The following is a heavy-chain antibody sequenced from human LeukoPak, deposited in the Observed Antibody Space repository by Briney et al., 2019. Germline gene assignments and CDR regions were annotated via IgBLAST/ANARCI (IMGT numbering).Heavy chain of an antibody. CDR2: ISYDGSKK. V-gene: IGHV3-30-3*01. J-gene: IGHJ4*02. CDR1: GFTFNSYA. CDR3: ARVGAMASDPYYFDY. Sequence: GGSLRLSCAASGFTFNSYALYWVRQDPGKGLEWVALISYDGSKKDYADSVKGRFTISRDNPKNKLYLQMDSLRAEDTAMYYCARVGAMASDPYYFDYWGQGTLDTVSS. D-gene: IGHD3-16*01.